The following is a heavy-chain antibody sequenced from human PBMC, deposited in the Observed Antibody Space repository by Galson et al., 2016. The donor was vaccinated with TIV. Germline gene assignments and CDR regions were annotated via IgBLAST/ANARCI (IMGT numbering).Heavy chain of an antibody. CDR2: ISGSGGNT. J-gene: IGHJ6*02. Sequence: SLRLSCAASGFTFSSHAMSWVRQAPGKGLEWVSSISGSGGNTYYANSVKGRFTISRDNSKNTLSLQINSLRAEDTAICYCAKEPGPNPSYYYGVDVWGQGTTVTVSS. V-gene: IGHV3-23*01. D-gene: IGHD1-14*01. CDR1: GFTFSSHA. CDR3: AKEPGPNPSYYYGVDV.